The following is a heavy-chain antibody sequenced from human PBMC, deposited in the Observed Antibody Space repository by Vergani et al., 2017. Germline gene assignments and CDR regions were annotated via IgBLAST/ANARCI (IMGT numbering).Heavy chain of an antibody. Sequence: QVQLVQSGAEVKKPGASVKVSCKASGYTFTSYGISWVRQAPGQGLEWMGWISAYNGNKNYAQKLRGRVTMTTDTSPSTAYMELRSLRSDDTAVYYCARADNYYDSSGDAFDIWGQGTMVTVSS. CDR3: ARADNYYDSSGDAFDI. J-gene: IGHJ3*02. CDR1: GYTFTSYG. D-gene: IGHD3-22*01. V-gene: IGHV1-18*01. CDR2: ISAYNGNK.